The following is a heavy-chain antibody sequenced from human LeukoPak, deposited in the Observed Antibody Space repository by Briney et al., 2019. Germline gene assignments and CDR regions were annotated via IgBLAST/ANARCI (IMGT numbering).Heavy chain of an antibody. CDR3: ARSTLGSTDYGVDV. Sequence: PSETLSLTCTVSGGSISSYYWSWIRQPPGKGLEWIGYIYYSGSTNYNPSLKSRVTISVDTSKNQFSLKLSSVTAADTAVYYCARSTLGSTDYGVDVWGQGTTVTVSS. D-gene: IGHD3-16*01. CDR1: GGSISSYY. V-gene: IGHV4-59*01. CDR2: IYYSGST. J-gene: IGHJ6*02.